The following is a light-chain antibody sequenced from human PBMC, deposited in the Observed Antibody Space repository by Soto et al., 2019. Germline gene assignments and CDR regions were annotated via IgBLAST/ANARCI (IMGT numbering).Light chain of an antibody. J-gene: IGKJ4*01. V-gene: IGKV3-11*01. Sequence: EIVLTQSPATLSLSPGERATLSCRASQSVSSYLAWYQQKPGQAPRLLIYDASNRATGIPARFSGSGSGTDFTLPISSLEPEDFAVYYCQQRSSWPFTFGGGTKVEIK. CDR1: QSVSSY. CDR3: QQRSSWPFT. CDR2: DAS.